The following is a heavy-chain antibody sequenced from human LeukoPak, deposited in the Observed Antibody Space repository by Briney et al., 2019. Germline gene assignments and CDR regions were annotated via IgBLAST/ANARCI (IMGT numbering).Heavy chain of an antibody. Sequence: SETLSHTCAVYGGSFSGYYWSWIRQPPGKGLEWIGEINHSGSTNYNPSLKSRVTISVDTSKNQFSLKLSSVTAADTAVYYCARESDRYCSSTSCSKYYFDYWGQGTLVTVSS. J-gene: IGHJ4*02. CDR2: INHSGST. D-gene: IGHD2-2*01. CDR3: ARESDRYCSSTSCSKYYFDY. V-gene: IGHV4-34*01. CDR1: GGSFSGYY.